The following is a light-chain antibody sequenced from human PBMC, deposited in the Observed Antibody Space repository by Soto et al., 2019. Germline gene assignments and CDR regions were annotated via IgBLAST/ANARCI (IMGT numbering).Light chain of an antibody. CDR2: DAS. J-gene: IGKJ5*01. V-gene: IGKV3-11*01. CDR1: QSVSSY. CDR3: QQRSNWPPRIT. Sequence: EIVLTQSPATLSLSPGERATLSCRASQSVSSYLAWYQQKPGQAPRLLIYDASNRATGIPARFSGSGSGTDFTLTISSLKPEDYAVDYCQQRSNWPPRITFGQGTRLEIK.